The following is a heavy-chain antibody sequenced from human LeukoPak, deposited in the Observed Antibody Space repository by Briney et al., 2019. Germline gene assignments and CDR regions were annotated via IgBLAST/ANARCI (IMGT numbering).Heavy chain of an antibody. Sequence: PSETLSLTCTVSGGSISSYYWSWVRQPPGKGLEWIGYIYYSGSTNYNPSLKSRVTISVDTSKNQFSLKLSSVTAADTAVYYCARGILTGMLNWFDPWGQGTLVTVSS. CDR1: GGSISSYY. D-gene: IGHD3-9*01. V-gene: IGHV4-59*01. J-gene: IGHJ5*02. CDR2: IYYSGST. CDR3: ARGILTGMLNWFDP.